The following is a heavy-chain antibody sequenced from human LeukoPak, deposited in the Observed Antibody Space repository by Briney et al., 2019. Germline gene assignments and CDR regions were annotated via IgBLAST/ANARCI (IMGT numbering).Heavy chain of an antibody. CDR2: IYPGDSDT. J-gene: IGHJ3*02. CDR1: GYSFTSYW. D-gene: IGHD2-2*02. Sequence: GESLKISCKGSGYSFTSYWIGWVRQMPGKGLEWMGIIYPGDSDTRYSPSFQGQVTISADKSISTAYLQWSSLKASDTAMYYCASSAYCSSTSCYTVAFDIWGQGTMVTVSS. CDR3: ASSAYCSSTSCYTVAFDI. V-gene: IGHV5-51*01.